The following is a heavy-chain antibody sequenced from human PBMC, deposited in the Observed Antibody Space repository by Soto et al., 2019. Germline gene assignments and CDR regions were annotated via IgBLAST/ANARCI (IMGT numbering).Heavy chain of an antibody. CDR2: ISWNSYSI. D-gene: IGHD3-10*01. V-gene: IGHV3-9*01. CDR1: GFTFGDYA. J-gene: IGHJ4*02. Sequence: EVQLVESGGGLVQPGRSLRLSCAASGFTFGDYAMHWVRQAPGKGLEWVSGISWNSYSIGYADSVKGRFTISRDNAKNSLYLQMNSLRAEDTALYYCAKDGGITMVRGVITKSSGFDYWGQGTLVTVSS. CDR3: AKDGGITMVRGVITKSSGFDY.